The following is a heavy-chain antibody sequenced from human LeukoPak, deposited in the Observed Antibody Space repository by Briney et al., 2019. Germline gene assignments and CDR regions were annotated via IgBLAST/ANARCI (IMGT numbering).Heavy chain of an antibody. D-gene: IGHD2-2*01. Sequence: GGSLRLSCTASGFKFDDYDMSGVRQVPGKGRAWVSGITWNGDKTGYADSVRGRFAISRDNTKKSLYLQMSSLRAEDTALYYCARDPFCSSSTGCYFEDWFDPWGPGTLVTVSS. CDR3: ARDPFCSSSTGCYFEDWFDP. J-gene: IGHJ5*02. CDR1: GFKFDDYD. CDR2: ITWNGDKT. V-gene: IGHV3-20*04.